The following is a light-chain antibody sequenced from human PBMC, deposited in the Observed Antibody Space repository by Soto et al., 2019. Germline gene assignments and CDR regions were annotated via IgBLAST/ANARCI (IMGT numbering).Light chain of an antibody. V-gene: IGLV2-23*01. CDR1: SIDVRSLNL. CDR3: CSYAGTYV. CDR2: EGT. J-gene: IGLJ1*01. Sequence: QSALAQPASVSGSPGQSITISCSGASIDVRSLNLVSWYQQHPGKAPKLMIYEGTKRPSGVSDRFSGSKSDNTASLTISGLQADDEADYYCCSYAGTYVFGTGTKVTVL.